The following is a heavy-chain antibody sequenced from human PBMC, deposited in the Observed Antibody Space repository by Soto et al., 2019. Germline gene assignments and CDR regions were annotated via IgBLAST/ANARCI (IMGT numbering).Heavy chain of an antibody. Sequence: PGESLKISCNGSGYSFTSYWISWVRQMPGKGLEWMGRIDPSDSYTNYSPSFQGHVTISADKSISTAYLQWSSLKASDKAMYYCASRQGGMDVWGQGTTVTVSS. CDR1: GYSFTSYW. CDR3: ASRQGGMDV. CDR2: IDPSDSYT. V-gene: IGHV5-10-1*01. J-gene: IGHJ6*02.